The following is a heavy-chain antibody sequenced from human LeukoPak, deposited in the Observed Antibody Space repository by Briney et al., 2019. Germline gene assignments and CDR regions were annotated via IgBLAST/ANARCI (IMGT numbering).Heavy chain of an antibody. CDR2: IYTSGST. D-gene: IGHD3-9*01. V-gene: IGHV4-61*02. CDR1: GGSISSSSYY. CDR3: ASGLRYFDLYY. Sequence: SETLSLTCTVSGGSISSSSYYWSWIRQPAGKGLEWIGRIYTSGSTSYNPSLKSRVTISVDTSKNQFSLKLSSVTAADTAVYYCASGLRYFDLYYWGQGTLVTVSS. J-gene: IGHJ4*02.